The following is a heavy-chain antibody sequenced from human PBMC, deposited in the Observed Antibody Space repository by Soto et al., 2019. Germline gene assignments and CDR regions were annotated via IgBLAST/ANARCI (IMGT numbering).Heavy chain of an antibody. V-gene: IGHV1-69*13. CDR3: ARAREASLLRVPSSY. D-gene: IGHD2-21*02. J-gene: IGHJ4*02. CDR2: IIPIFGTA. CDR1: GGTFSSYA. Sequence: GASVKVSCKASGGTFSSYAISWVRQAPGQGLEWMGGIIPIFGTANYAQKFQGRVTITADESTSTAYMELSSLRSEDTAVYYCARAREASLLRVPSSYWGQGTLVTVSS.